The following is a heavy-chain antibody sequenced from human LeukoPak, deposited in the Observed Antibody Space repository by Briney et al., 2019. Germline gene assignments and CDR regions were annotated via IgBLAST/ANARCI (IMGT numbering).Heavy chain of an antibody. V-gene: IGHV3-7*01. D-gene: IGHD6-13*01. J-gene: IGHJ4*02. CDR1: GFTFSSYA. Sequence: GGSLRLSCAASGFTFSSYAMSWVRQAPGKGLEWVAAIKQDGSEKYYVDSVKGRFSISRDNAKNSVYLQMNSLSVEDTAVYYCARGGSAAAGPVDYWGQGTLVTVSS. CDR2: IKQDGSEK. CDR3: ARGGSAAAGPVDY.